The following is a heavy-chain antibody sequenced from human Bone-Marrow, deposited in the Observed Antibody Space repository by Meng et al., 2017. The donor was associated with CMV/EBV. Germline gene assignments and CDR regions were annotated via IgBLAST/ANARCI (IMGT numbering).Heavy chain of an antibody. V-gene: IGHV3-74*01. D-gene: IGHD2-15*01. J-gene: IGHJ4*02. Sequence: GGSLRLSCAASGFTFSSYGMHWVRQAPGKGLVWVSRINSDGSSTSYADSVRGRFTISRDNAKNTLYLQMNGLRVENTAVYYCARDTLVVAATSELFDFWGQGTLVTVSS. CDR2: INSDGSST. CDR3: ARDTLVVAATSELFDF. CDR1: GFTFSSYG.